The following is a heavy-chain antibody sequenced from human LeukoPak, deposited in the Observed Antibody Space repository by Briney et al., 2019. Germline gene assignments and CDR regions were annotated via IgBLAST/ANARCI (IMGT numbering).Heavy chain of an antibody. D-gene: IGHD3-22*01. J-gene: IGHJ4*02. CDR3: AGVGRYYDSSGYYYDY. V-gene: IGHV1-8*01. Sequence: ASVKVSCKASGYTFTSYDINWMRQATGQGLEWMGWMNPNSGNTGYAQKFQGRVTMTRNTSISTAYMELSSLRSEDTAVYYCAGVGRYYDSSGYYYDYWGQGTLVTVSS. CDR2: MNPNSGNT. CDR1: GYTFTSYD.